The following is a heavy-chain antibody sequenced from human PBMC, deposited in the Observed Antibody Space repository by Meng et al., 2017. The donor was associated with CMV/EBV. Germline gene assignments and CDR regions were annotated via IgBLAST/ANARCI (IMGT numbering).Heavy chain of an antibody. CDR1: GGSISSGGYY. V-gene: IGHV4-31*02. J-gene: IGHJ4*02. CDR2: IYSSGST. CDR3: ARDQRDSSGYYFDY. D-gene: IGHD3-22*01. Sequence: GGSISSGGYYWSLIRQHPGKGLEWIGYIYSSGSTYYHPSLKSRVTISVDTSKNQFSLKLSSVTAADTAVYYCARDQRDSSGYYFDYWGQGTLVTVSS.